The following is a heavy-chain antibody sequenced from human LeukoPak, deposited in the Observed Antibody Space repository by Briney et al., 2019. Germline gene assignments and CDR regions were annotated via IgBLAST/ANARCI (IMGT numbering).Heavy chain of an antibody. D-gene: IGHD7-27*01. J-gene: IGHJ4*02. Sequence: PGGSLRLSCAASGFTFSSYAMSWVRLAPGKGLEWVSAISGSGGSTYYADSVKGRFTISRDKSKNTPYLQMNSLRADDTAVDHCAKYGRPTGAPYSFDSWGQGTLVTVSS. CDR1: GFTFSSYA. CDR3: AKYGRPTGAPYSFDS. V-gene: IGHV3-23*01. CDR2: ISGSGGST.